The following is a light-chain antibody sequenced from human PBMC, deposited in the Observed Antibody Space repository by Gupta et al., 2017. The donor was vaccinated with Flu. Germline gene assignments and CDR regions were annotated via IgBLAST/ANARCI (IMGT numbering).Light chain of an antibody. J-gene: IGLJ3*02. Sequence: VSGSPGQSITISCTGTSSDIGAYNHVSWYQQHPGKAPQLMIFEVSNRPSGISNRFSGSKSGNTASLTISGLQAEDEADYYCASFTTSTTWLFGGGTMLTVL. CDR1: SSDIGAYNH. CDR3: ASFTTSTTWL. V-gene: IGLV2-14*01. CDR2: EVS.